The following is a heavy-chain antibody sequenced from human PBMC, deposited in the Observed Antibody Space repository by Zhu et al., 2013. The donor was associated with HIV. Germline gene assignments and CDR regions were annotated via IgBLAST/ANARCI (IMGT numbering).Heavy chain of an antibody. CDR1: GYTFTSYA. D-gene: IGHD2-21*02. Sequence: QVQLVQSGAEVKKPGASVKVSCKASGYTFTSYAMHWVRQAPGQRLEWMGWINAGNGNTKYSQKFQGRVTITRDTSASTAYMELSSLRSEDTAVYYCARGAAYCGGDCYSSFDYRGQGTLVTVSS. CDR2: INAGNGNT. V-gene: IGHV1-3*01. J-gene: IGHJ4*02. CDR3: ARGAAYCGGDCYSSFDY.